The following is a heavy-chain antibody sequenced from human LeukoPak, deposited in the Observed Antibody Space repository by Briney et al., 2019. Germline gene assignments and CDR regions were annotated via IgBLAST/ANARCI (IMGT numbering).Heavy chain of an antibody. CDR2: IYYSGST. CDR3: ARVKTVGWVDY. CDR1: GGSISSYY. V-gene: IGHV4-59*01. J-gene: IGHJ4*02. D-gene: IGHD4-23*01. Sequence: SETLSPTCTVSGGSISSYYWSWIRQPPGKGLEWIGYIYYSGSTNYNPSLKSRVTISVDTSKNQFSLKLSSVTAADTAVYYCARVKTVGWVDYWGQGTLVTVSS.